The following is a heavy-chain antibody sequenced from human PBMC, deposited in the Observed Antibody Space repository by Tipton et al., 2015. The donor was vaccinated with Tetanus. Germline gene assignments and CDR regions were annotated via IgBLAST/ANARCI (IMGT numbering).Heavy chain of an antibody. J-gene: IGHJ4*02. V-gene: IGHV4-61*08. CDR3: ARTTRRWLHPDF. D-gene: IGHD5-24*01. Sequence: TLSLTCTVSGGSVRGGDHQWNWIRQPPGKGLEWIAYIFYSGRTQHNPSLKSRVTISVDTAKNQFSLQLRSVTAADTAVYYCARTTRRWLHPDFWGPGTLVTVSS. CDR2: IFYSGRT. CDR1: GGSVRGGDHQ.